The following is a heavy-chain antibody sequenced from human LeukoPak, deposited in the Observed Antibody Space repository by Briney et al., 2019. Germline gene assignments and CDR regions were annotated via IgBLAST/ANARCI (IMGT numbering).Heavy chain of an antibody. CDR2: ISSSSSYI. CDR1: GFTFSSYS. J-gene: IGHJ4*02. D-gene: IGHD2-8*02. V-gene: IGHV3-21*01. CDR3: ARGSAVLVVYAQGGFDY. Sequence: GGSLRLSCAASGFTFSSYSMNWVRQAPGKGLEWVSSISSSSSYIYYADSVKGRFTISRDNAKNSLYLQMNSLRAEDTAVYYCARGSAVLVVYAQGGFDYWGQGTLVTVSS.